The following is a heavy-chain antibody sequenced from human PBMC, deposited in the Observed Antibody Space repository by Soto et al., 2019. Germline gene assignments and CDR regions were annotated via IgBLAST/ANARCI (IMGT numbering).Heavy chain of an antibody. V-gene: IGHV1-69*12. CDR3: ARDGDPGYSFWSGPLGGGRFDP. J-gene: IGHJ5*02. CDR1: GATFGNTA. CDR2: IVPLFGTA. D-gene: IGHD3-3*01. Sequence: QVQLVQSGAEVKEPGSSVNVSCKTSGATFGNTAVTWVRQAPGQGLEWIGGIVPLFGTANYAQKFPGRVRVTADESTSTDYMELSRLRTDDTAVYYCARDGDPGYSFWSGPLGGGRFDPWGQGTLVSVSS.